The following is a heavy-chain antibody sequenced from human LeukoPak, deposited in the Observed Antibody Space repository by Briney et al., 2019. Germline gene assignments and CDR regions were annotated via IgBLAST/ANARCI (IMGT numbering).Heavy chain of an antibody. CDR2: IYYSGST. V-gene: IGHV4-39*07. D-gene: IGHD6-19*01. CDR3: ARDLDSSGWYGKYFDY. Sequence: PSETLSLTCTVSGGSISSSSYYWGWIRQPPGKGLEWIGSIYYSGSTYYNQSLKSRVTISVDTSKNQFSLKLSSVTAADTAVYYCARDLDSSGWYGKYFDYWGQGTLVTVSS. CDR1: GGSISSSSYY. J-gene: IGHJ4*02.